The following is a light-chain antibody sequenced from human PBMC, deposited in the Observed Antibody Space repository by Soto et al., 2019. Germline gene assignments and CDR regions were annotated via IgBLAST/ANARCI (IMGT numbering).Light chain of an antibody. CDR2: KAS. V-gene: IGKV1-5*03. Sequence: DIQMTQSPATLSAYVGDRVTITCRASQSVSTWLAWYQQKPGKAPKLLIYKASSLESGVPSRFSGSGSGTEFTLTISSLQPDDFATYYCHQYDSYWTFGQGTKVDIK. CDR1: QSVSTW. CDR3: HQYDSYWT. J-gene: IGKJ1*01.